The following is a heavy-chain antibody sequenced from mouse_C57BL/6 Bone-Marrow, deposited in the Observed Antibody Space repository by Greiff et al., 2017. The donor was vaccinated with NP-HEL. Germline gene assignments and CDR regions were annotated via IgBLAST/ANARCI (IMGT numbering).Heavy chain of an antibody. D-gene: IGHD1-2*01. V-gene: IGHV5-4*01. CDR1: GFTFSSYA. Sequence: DVKLVESGGGLVKPGGSLKLSCAASGFTFSSYAMSWVRQTPEKRLEWVATISDGGSYTYYPDNVKGRFTISRDNAKNNLYLQMSHLKSEDTAMYYCARDPLGSFDYWGQGTTLTVSS. CDR3: ARDPLGSFDY. CDR2: ISDGGSYT. J-gene: IGHJ2*01.